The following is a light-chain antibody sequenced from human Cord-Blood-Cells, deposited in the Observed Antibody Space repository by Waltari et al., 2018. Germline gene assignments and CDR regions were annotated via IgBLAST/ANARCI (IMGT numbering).Light chain of an antibody. CDR1: QSVSSY. CDR3: QQRSNWAPIT. CDR2: DAS. Sequence: EIVLPQSPDTLSLSTGERANLSCRAGQSVSSYLAWYQQKPGQAPRLLIYDASNRATGIPARFSGSGSGTDFTLTISSLEPEDFAVYYCQQRSNWAPITFGQGTRLEIK. V-gene: IGKV3-11*01. J-gene: IGKJ5*01.